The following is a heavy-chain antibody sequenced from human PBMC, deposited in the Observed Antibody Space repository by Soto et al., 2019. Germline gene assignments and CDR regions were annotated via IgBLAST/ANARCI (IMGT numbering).Heavy chain of an antibody. D-gene: IGHD3-22*01. CDR1: GFTFSNAW. V-gene: IGHV3-15*07. J-gene: IGHJ4*02. CDR2: IKSKTDGGTT. Sequence: GGSLRLSCAASGFTFSNAWMNWVHQAPGKGLEWVGRIKSKTDGGTTDYAAPGKGRFTISRDDSKNKLYLQMNSLKTEDTAVYYCTTAPAFNSSGYAIDYWGQGTLVTVSS. CDR3: TTAPAFNSSGYAIDY.